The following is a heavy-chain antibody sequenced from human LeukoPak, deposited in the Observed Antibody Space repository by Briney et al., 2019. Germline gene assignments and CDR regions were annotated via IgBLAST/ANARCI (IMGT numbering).Heavy chain of an antibody. V-gene: IGHV4-4*02. CDR2: IYHSGST. Sequence: PSGTLSLTCAVSGGSISSSNWWSWVRQPPGKGLEWIGEIYHSGSTNYNPSLKSRVTISADKSKNQFSLKLSSVTAADTAVYYCARGLYGDYGGVAFDIWGQGTMVTVSS. CDR3: ARGLYGDYGGVAFDI. J-gene: IGHJ3*02. D-gene: IGHD4-17*01. CDR1: GGSISSSNW.